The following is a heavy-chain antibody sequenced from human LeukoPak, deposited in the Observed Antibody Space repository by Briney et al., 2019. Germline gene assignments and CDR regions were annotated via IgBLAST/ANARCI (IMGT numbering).Heavy chain of an antibody. Sequence: GGSLRLSCAASGFTFSSYAMHWVRQAPGKGLEWVAVISYDGSNKYYADSVKGRFTISRDNSKNTLYLQMNSLRAEDTAVYYCARDPVSVASVPVDYWGQGTLVTVSS. D-gene: IGHD6-19*01. CDR3: ARDPVSVASVPVDY. V-gene: IGHV3-30-3*01. J-gene: IGHJ4*02. CDR2: ISYDGSNK. CDR1: GFTFSSYA.